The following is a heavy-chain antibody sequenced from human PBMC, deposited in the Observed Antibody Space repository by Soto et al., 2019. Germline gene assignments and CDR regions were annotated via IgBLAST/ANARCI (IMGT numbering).Heavy chain of an antibody. J-gene: IGHJ4*02. CDR1: GFTFSSYG. CDR3: AIDTYYFDSSGSYVFDS. D-gene: IGHD3-22*01. V-gene: IGHV3-30*03. CDR2: ISYDGGNK. Sequence: GGSLRLSCAASGFTFSSYGIHWVRQAPGKGLEWVAVISYDGGNKHYADSVQGRFSNSRDNSKNTLNLQMNSLRAEDTAVYYSAIDTYYFDSSGSYVFDSWGQRTVVTDSS.